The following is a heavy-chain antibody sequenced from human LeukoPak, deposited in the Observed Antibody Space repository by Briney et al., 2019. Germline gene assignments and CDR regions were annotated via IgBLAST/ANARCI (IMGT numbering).Heavy chain of an antibody. J-gene: IGHJ4*02. CDR2: IDARRGDT. V-gene: IGHV1-2*02. CDR3: GSEAFCAGGRCSLHRVAS. CDR1: GYTFTAYY. D-gene: IGHD2-8*02. Sequence: ASVKVSCRASGYTFTAYYMHWVRQAPGQGLEWMGWIDARRGDTKYAQKFQARVTITRDTSIGTAYMELRSLVSDDTAVYYCGSEAFCAGGRCSLHRVASWGPGTLVTVSS.